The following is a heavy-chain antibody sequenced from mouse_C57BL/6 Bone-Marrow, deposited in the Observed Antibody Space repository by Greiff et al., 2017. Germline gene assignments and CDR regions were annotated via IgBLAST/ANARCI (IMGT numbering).Heavy chain of an antibody. CDR1: GYTFTSYG. J-gene: IGHJ1*03. Sequence: VQLKQSGAELVRPGSSVKMSCKTSGYTFTSYGINWVKQRPGQGLEWIGYIYIGNGYTEYNEKFKGKATLTSDTSSSTAYMQLSSLTSEDSAIYFCAIITTVVSVYFAVWGTGTMVTVSS. CDR3: AIITTVVSVYFAV. D-gene: IGHD1-1*01. V-gene: IGHV1-58*01. CDR2: IYIGNGYT.